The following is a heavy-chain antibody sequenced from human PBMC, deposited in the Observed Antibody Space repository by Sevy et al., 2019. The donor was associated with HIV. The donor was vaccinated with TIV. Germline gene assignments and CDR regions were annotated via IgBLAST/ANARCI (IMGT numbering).Heavy chain of an antibody. D-gene: IGHD5-18*01. CDR2: ISSSSSYI. J-gene: IGHJ4*02. CDR3: VRDRDTAMVAFDY. Sequence: GGSLRLSCAASGFTFSSYSMNWVRQAPGKGLEWVSSISSSSSYIYYADSVKGRFTISRDNAKNSLYLQMNSLRAEDTAVYYCVRDRDTAMVAFDYWGQGTLVTVSS. V-gene: IGHV3-21*01. CDR1: GFTFSSYS.